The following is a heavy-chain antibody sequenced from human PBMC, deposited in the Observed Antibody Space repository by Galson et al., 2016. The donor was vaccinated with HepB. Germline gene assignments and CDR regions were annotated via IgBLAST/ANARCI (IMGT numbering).Heavy chain of an antibody. V-gene: IGHV3-30-3*01. CDR1: GFTSSSYA. D-gene: IGHD5-24*01. CDR3: ARAPLEMATIQRGYFDY. J-gene: IGHJ4*02. CDR2: ISFDGSNK. Sequence: SLRLSCAASGFTSSSYAMHWVRRAPGKGLEWVAVISFDGSNKYYADSVKGRFTISRDNSKNTLYLQMNSLRAEDTAVYYCARAPLEMATIQRGYFDYWGQGTLVTVSS.